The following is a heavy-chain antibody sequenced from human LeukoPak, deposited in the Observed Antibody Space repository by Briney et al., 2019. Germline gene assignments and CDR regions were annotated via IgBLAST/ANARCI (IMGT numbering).Heavy chain of an antibody. CDR1: GGSISSSSYY. CDR3: ARHSSSWHHFDY. D-gene: IGHD6-13*01. V-gene: IGHV4-39*01. CDR2: IYYSGST. J-gene: IGHJ4*02. Sequence: SETLSLTCTVSGGSISSSSYYWGWIRQPPGKGREWIGSIYYSGSTYYNPSLKSRVTISVDTSKNQFSLKLSSVTAADTAVYYCARHSSSWHHFDYWGQGTLVTVSS.